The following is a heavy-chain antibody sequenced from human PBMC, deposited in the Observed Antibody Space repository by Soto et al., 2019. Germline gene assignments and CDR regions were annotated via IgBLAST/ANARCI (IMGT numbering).Heavy chain of an antibody. Sequence: GGSLRLSCAASGFTFSSYGMHWVRQAPGKGLEWVAVIWYDGSNKYYADSVKGRFTISRDNSKNTLYLQMNSLRAEDTAVYYCARVFKVPAARGRYYYYYMDVWGKGTTVTVSS. CDR1: GFTFSSYG. J-gene: IGHJ6*03. CDR2: IWYDGSNK. V-gene: IGHV3-33*01. CDR3: ARVFKVPAARGRYYYYYMDV. D-gene: IGHD2-2*01.